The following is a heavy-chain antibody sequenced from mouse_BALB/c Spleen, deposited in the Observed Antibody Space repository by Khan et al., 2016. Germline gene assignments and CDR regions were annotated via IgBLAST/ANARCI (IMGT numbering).Heavy chain of an antibody. J-gene: IGHJ3*01. Sequence: EVQLQESGPGLVKPSQSLSLTCTVTGYSITSDYAWNWIRQFPGNKLEWMGYISYSGSTSYNPSLKSRISITRDPSKNQIFLQLNSVTTEDTATYYCAILIYYYGSRFAYWGQGTLVTVSA. D-gene: IGHD1-1*01. CDR1: GYSITSDYA. CDR2: ISYSGST. V-gene: IGHV3-2*02. CDR3: AILIYYYGSRFAY.